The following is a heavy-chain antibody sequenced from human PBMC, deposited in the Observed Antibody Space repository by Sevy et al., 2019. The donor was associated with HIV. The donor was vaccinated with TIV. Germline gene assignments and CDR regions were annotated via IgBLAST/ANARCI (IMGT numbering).Heavy chain of an antibody. CDR2: ISSSGSNI. J-gene: IGHJ4*02. CDR1: AFTFSDHD. CDR3: ARVPY. Sequence: GGSLRLSCAVSAFTFSDHDMSWIRQAPGKGLEWVSYISSSGSNIYYADSVKGRFTISRDNAKNSLYLQMNSLRAEDTAVYYCARVPYWGQGTLVTVSS. V-gene: IGHV3-11*01.